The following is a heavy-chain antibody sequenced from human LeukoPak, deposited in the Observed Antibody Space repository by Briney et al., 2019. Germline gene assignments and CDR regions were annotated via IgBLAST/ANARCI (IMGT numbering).Heavy chain of an antibody. D-gene: IGHD6-13*01. Sequence: RPSETLSLTCTVSSGSINGYYWSWVRQAPGKGLEWVSAISGSGGSTYYADSVKGRFTISRDNSKNTLYLQMNSLRAEDTAVYYCAKQDGSSWTYYYYYMDVWGKGTTVTVSS. CDR3: AKQDGSSWTYYYYYMDV. J-gene: IGHJ6*03. CDR2: ISGSGGST. CDR1: SGSINGYY. V-gene: IGHV3-23*01.